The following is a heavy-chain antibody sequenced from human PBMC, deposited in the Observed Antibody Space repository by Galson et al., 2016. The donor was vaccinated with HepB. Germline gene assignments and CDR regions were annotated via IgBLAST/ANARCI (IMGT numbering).Heavy chain of an antibody. CDR2: IYHSGST. CDR1: GGSISSNAPH. J-gene: IGHJ4*02. D-gene: IGHD4-11*01. V-gene: IGHV4-39*07. Sequence: SETLSLTCTVSGGSISSNAPHWGWIRQPPGKGLEWIGSIYHSGSTYSPSLKSRVTMSLDTSKNQLSLKLSSVTAADTAVYFCARVVTTVTSANCWGQGILVTVSS. CDR3: ARVVTTVTSANC.